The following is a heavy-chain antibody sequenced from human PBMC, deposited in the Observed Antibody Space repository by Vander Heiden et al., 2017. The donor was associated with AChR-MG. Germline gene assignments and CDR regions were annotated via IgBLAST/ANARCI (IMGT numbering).Heavy chain of an antibody. CDR1: GGSISSGYYY. D-gene: IGHD3-3*01. CDR2: IYYSGST. Sequence: QVQLQESGPGLVKPSQTLSLTCTVPGGSISSGYYYWSWIRQPPGKGLEWIGYIYYSGSTYYNPSLKSRVTISVDTSKNQFSLKLSSVTAADTAVYYCARESQIFGVVIDYYYYYYMDVWGKGTTVTVSS. V-gene: IGHV4-30-4*01. CDR3: ARESQIFGVVIDYYYYYYMDV. J-gene: IGHJ6*03.